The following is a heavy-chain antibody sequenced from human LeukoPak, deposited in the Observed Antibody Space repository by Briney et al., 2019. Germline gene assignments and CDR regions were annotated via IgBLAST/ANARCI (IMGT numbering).Heavy chain of an antibody. V-gene: IGHV4-61*09. Sequence: SQTLSLTCTVSGDSISSNSFYWTWIRQPAGKGLEWVGHIYFSGSTNYNPSLKSRVTISVDTSKNQFSLKLSSVTAADTAVYYCARVAQIVATPSYYYYGMDVWGQGTTVTVSS. D-gene: IGHD5-12*01. CDR2: IYFSGST. CDR1: GDSISSNSFY. J-gene: IGHJ6*02. CDR3: ARVAQIVATPSYYYYGMDV.